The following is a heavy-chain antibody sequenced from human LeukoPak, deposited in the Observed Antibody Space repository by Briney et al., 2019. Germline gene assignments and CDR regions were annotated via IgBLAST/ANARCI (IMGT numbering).Heavy chain of an antibody. J-gene: IGHJ4*02. CDR1: GFAFSTYS. V-gene: IGHV3-48*02. Sequence: GGSLRLSCAASGFAFSTYSMNWVRQAPGKGLEWVSYISTTSTIYFADSVKGRVTISRDNAKNSLYLQMNSLRDEDTAVYYCAGGVGYSGSYKFDYWGQGTLVTVSS. CDR2: ISTTSTI. D-gene: IGHD1-26*01. CDR3: AGGVGYSGSYKFDY.